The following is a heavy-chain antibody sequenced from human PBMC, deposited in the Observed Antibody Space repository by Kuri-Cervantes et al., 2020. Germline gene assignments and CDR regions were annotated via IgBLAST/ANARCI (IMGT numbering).Heavy chain of an antibody. CDR1: GGSFGSSRYN. V-gene: IGHV4-39*07. J-gene: IGHJ3*02. Sequence: SETLSLTCTVSGGSFGSSRYNWGWIRQPPGKGREWIGSIYYSGSTYYNPSLKSRVTISVDTSKNQFSLKLSSVTAADTALYYCAREVAVARGAFDIWGQGTMVTVSS. D-gene: IGHD6-19*01. CDR3: AREVAVARGAFDI. CDR2: IYYSGST.